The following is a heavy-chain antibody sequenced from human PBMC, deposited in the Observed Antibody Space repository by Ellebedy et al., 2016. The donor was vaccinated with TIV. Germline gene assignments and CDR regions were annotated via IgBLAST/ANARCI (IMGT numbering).Heavy chain of an antibody. V-gene: IGHV3-74*01. Sequence: GESLKISCVVSGLTLSEYWVHWVRQTPGKGLVWVSRINNDGSITNYADSVKGRFTVSRDNAKNTLYLQMHSLTVDDTAVYYCRVWDYALDYWGQGTLVAGSS. D-gene: IGHD4/OR15-4a*01. CDR2: INNDGSIT. CDR3: RVWDYALDY. J-gene: IGHJ4*02. CDR1: GLTLSEYW.